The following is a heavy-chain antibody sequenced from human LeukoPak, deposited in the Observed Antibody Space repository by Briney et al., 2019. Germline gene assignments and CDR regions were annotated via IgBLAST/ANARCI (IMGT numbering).Heavy chain of an antibody. D-gene: IGHD3-22*01. CDR2: ISYDGSNK. V-gene: IGHV3-30-3*01. Sequence: GGSLRLSCAASGFTFSSYAMHWVRQAPGKGLEWVAVISYDGSNKYYADSVKGRFTISRDNSKNTLYLQMNSLRAEDTAVYYCAREMISLTFDYWGQGTLVTVSS. J-gene: IGHJ4*02. CDR1: GFTFSSYA. CDR3: AREMISLTFDY.